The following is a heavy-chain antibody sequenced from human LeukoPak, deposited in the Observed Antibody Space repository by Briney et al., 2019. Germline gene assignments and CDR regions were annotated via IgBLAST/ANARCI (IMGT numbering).Heavy chain of an antibody. CDR2: IRSKVNNYAT. V-gene: IGHV3-73*01. J-gene: IGHJ4*02. D-gene: IGHD3-9*01. CDR3: VRYRMLTGNDYN. Sequence: PGGSLRVSCAASEFTFSVSALHWVRHASGKGLEWLGRIRSKVNNYATAYAASVTGRFTISRDDSKNTAYLQMNSLKTEDTAVYYCVRYRMLTGNDYNWGQGTLVTVSS. CDR1: EFTFSVSA.